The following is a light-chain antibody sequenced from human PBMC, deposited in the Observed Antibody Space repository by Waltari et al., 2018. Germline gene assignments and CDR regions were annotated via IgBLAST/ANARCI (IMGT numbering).Light chain of an antibody. J-gene: IGLJ2*01. CDR2: EGT. CDR1: SSDVGTYNL. V-gene: IGLV2-23*01. Sequence: QSALTQPASVSGSPGQSITISCTGTSSDVGTYNLVSWYQQHPGKAPKLMIYEGTKRPSGGSMRFSGPKSGNPASLPISGLQAEDVAHYYCCSYAGGRPHVVFGGGTQLTVL. CDR3: CSYAGGRPHVV.